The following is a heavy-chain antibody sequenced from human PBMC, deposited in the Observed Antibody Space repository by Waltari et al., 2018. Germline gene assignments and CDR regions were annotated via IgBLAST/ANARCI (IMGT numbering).Heavy chain of an antibody. CDR3: ARGERRTYYYDSSGLWFQH. CDR2: INHSGST. D-gene: IGHD3-22*01. V-gene: IGHV4-34*01. CDR1: GGSFSGYY. J-gene: IGHJ1*01. Sequence: QVQLQQWGAGLLKPSETLSLTCAAYGGSFSGYYWSWIRQPPGKGLEWIGEINHSGSTNYNPSLKSRVTISVDTSKNQFSLKLSSVTAADTAVYYCARGERRTYYYDSSGLWFQHWGQGTLVTVSS.